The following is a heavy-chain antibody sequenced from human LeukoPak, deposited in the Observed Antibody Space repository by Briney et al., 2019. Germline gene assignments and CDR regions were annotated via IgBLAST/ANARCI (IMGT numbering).Heavy chain of an antibody. D-gene: IGHD1-26*01. CDR2: IIPIFGTA. J-gene: IGHJ6*03. V-gene: IGHV1-69*05. Sequence: ASVKVSCKASGYTFTSYDINWVRQAPGQGLEWMGGIIPIFGTANYAQKFQGRVTITTDESTSTAYMELSSLRSEDTAVYYCARVIEVGATVPSYYYYYMDVWGKGTTVTVSS. CDR1: GYTFTSYD. CDR3: ARVIEVGATVPSYYYYYMDV.